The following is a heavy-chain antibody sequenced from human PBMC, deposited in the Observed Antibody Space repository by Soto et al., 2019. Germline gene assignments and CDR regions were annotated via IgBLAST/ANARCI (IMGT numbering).Heavy chain of an antibody. CDR2: IIPIFGTA. CDR1: GGTFSSYA. CDR3: ARSIYSGSYPPLNY. Sequence: GASVKVACKASGGTFSSYAISWVRQAPGQGLEWMGGIIPIFGTANYAQKFQGRVTITADESTSTAYMELSSLRSEDTAVYYCARSIYSGSYPPLNYWGQGTLVTVSS. J-gene: IGHJ4*02. D-gene: IGHD1-26*01. V-gene: IGHV1-69*13.